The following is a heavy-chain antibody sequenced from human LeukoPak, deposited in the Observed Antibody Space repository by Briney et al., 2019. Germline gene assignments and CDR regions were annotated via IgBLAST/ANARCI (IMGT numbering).Heavy chain of an antibody. CDR2: ICRNSGCL. CDR3: AKEGPYSRGYQPLDS. D-gene: IGHD3-22*01. Sequence: PGGSLRLSCAASGFTFDIYPMHWVRQAPGKGPEWVSGICRNSGCLGYADSVKGRFTISRDDAKNSLYLLINSLRAEDTALYYCAKEGPYSRGYQPLDSWGQGTLVTVSS. V-gene: IGHV3-9*01. J-gene: IGHJ4*02. CDR1: GFTFDIYP.